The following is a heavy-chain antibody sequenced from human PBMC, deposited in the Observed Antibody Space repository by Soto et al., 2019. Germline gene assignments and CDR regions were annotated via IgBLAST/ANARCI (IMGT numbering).Heavy chain of an antibody. CDR3: ARGARGSDCSGGSCYSGLDWFEP. Sequence: SETLSLTCTVSGGSVSSSSYSWGWIRQPPGKGLEWIGTIYSSENTYYNPSLMSRVTISVDTSKNQFSLKLSSVTAADTAVYYCARGARGSDCSGGSCYSGLDWFEPWGQGTLVTVSS. J-gene: IGHJ5*02. CDR1: GGSVSSSSYS. D-gene: IGHD2-15*01. CDR2: IYSSENT. V-gene: IGHV4-39*07.